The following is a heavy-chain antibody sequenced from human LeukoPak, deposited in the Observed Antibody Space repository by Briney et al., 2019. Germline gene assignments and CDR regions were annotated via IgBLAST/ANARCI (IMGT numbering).Heavy chain of an antibody. J-gene: IGHJ4*02. CDR2: ISVYNGNT. D-gene: IGHD3-10*01. Sequence: ASVKVSCKASGYTFTSFSITWVRQAPGQGLEWMGWISVYNGNTSYAQKLQGRVTMTTDTSTSTAYMELRSLRSDDTAAYYCARSQSITMVRGANYWGQGTLVTVSS. V-gene: IGHV1-18*01. CDR3: ARSQSITMVRGANY. CDR1: GYTFTSFS.